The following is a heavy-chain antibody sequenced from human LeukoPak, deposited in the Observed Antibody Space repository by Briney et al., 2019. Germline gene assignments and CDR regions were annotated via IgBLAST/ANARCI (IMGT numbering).Heavy chain of an antibody. D-gene: IGHD3-3*01. J-gene: IGHJ4*02. CDR1: GFTFNNYA. Sequence: GGSLRLSCAAAGFTFNNYALSWVRQAPGKGLDWVSAISGNGGDTYYADSVKGRFTVSRDISKSTLYLQMNSLRVEDTAVYYCATDRGWRTSGYYLYYFEYWGQGTLVTYSS. V-gene: IGHV3-23*01. CDR2: ISGNGGDT. CDR3: ATDRGWRTSGYYLYYFEY.